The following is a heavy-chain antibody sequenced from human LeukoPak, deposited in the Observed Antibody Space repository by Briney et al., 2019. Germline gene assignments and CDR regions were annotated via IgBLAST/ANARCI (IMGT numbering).Heavy chain of an antibody. V-gene: IGHV4-59*01. CDR3: ARGTVTTEYFDY. Sequence: SETLSLTCTVSGASISRYYWSWIRQPPGKGLEWIGYIHYTEGTNYSPSLKSRVTMSVDTSKNQFSLKLSSVTTADRAVYYCARGTVTTEYFDYWGQGTLVTVSS. CDR1: GASISRYY. J-gene: IGHJ4*02. CDR2: IHYTEGT. D-gene: IGHD4-17*01.